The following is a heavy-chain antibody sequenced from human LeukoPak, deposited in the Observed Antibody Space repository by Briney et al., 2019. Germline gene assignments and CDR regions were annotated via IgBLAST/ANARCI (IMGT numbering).Heavy chain of an antibody. Sequence: PGGSLRLSCAVSGFGVHTFAMSWVRQAPGKGLECLASITKYDGRLYYADSVRGRFTISRDTSQNELYLQMNSLRVDDSAIYYCAKDHSADGWPTFEYWGRGTLVTVSS. CDR2: ITKYDGRL. V-gene: IGHV3-23*01. CDR3: AKDHSADGWPTFEY. D-gene: IGHD5-24*01. J-gene: IGHJ4*02. CDR1: GFGVHTFA.